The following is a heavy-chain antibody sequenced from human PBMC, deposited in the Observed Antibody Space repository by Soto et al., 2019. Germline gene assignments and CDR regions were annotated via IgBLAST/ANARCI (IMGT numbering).Heavy chain of an antibody. CDR2: IYYSGST. CDR3: ARGRGYSGYDYDY. CDR1: GGSISSGGYY. D-gene: IGHD5-12*01. J-gene: IGHJ4*02. V-gene: IGHV4-31*03. Sequence: SETLSLTCTVSGGSISSGGYYWSWIRQHPGKGLEWIGYIYYSGSTYYNPSLKSRVTISVDTSKNQFSLKLSSVTAADTAVYYCARGRGYSGYDYDYWGKGTLVTVSS.